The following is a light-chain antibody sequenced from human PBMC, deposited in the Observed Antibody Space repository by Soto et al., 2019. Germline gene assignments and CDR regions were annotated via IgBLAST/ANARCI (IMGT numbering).Light chain of an antibody. CDR1: QSVSSN. J-gene: IGKJ1*01. Sequence: EIVMTQSPATLSVSPGERATLSCRASQSVSSNLAWYQQKPGQVPRLLIYGASTRATGIPARFSGSGSGTEFTLTISSLQSEDFAVYYCQHYNNWPPWTFGKGTKVEMK. CDR2: GAS. CDR3: QHYNNWPPWT. V-gene: IGKV3-15*01.